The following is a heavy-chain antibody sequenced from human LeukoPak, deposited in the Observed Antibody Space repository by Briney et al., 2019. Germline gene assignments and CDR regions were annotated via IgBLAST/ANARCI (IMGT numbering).Heavy chain of an antibody. CDR3: AISVQTAAIPAFDY. J-gene: IGHJ4*02. CDR2: INPNSGDT. CDR1: GDIFTGHN. Sequence: ASVKVSCKAFGDIFTGHNRHWMRQAPGQGLEWMGRINPNSGDTEYPPKFQGKVTMTRDTSIATAYMELSGLTYDDTAVYYCAISVQTAAIPAFDYWGQGTLVTVSS. V-gene: IGHV1-2*06. D-gene: IGHD2-15*01.